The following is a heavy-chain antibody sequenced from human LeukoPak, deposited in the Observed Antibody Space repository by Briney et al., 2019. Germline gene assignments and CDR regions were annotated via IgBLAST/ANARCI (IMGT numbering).Heavy chain of an antibody. CDR1: GGSFSGYY. D-gene: IGHD5-18*01. V-gene: IGHV4-34*01. CDR2: INHSGST. CDR3: ARSGYSYGYENFDY. Sequence: NPSETLSLTCAVYGGSFSGYYWSWIRQPPGKGLEWLGEINHSGSTNYNPSLKSRVTISVDTSKNQFSLKLSSVTAADTAVYYCARSGYSYGYENFDYWGQGTLVTVSS. J-gene: IGHJ4*02.